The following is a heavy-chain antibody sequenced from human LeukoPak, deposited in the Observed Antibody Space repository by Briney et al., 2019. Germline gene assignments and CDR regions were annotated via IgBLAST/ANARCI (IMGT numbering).Heavy chain of an antibody. CDR1: GGSIDSYY. J-gene: IGHJ3*02. Sequence: SETLSLTCIVSGGSIDSYYWSWIRQPAGKGLEWIGRIYSSGSTNSNPSLKSRLIMSVDTSKNQISLNLNSVTAADTAVYYCARVKGSSAWAFDIWGQGTMVTVSS. CDR3: ARVKGSSAWAFDI. V-gene: IGHV4-4*07. D-gene: IGHD6-13*01. CDR2: IYSSGST.